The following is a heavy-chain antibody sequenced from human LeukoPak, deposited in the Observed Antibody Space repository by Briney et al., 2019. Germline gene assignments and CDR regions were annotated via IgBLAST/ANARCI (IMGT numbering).Heavy chain of an antibody. J-gene: IGHJ4*02. Sequence: GGSLRLSCAASGFTFSRYWMNWVRQALGKGLEWVANIQQHGSETYYGDSVKGRFTISRDNAKNSLYLQMNSLRAEDTAVYYCARAEQPGYYFDYWGQGTLVTVSS. V-gene: IGHV3-7*01. D-gene: IGHD6-13*01. CDR1: GFTFSRYW. CDR2: IQQHGSET. CDR3: ARAEQPGYYFDY.